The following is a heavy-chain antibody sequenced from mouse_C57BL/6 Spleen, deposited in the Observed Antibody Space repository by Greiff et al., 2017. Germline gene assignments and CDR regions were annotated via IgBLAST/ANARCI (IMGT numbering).Heavy chain of an antibody. CDR3: ARWPTVVATDYAMDY. CDR1: GYSFTGYY. Sequence: VQLQQSGPELVKPGASVKISCKASGYSFTGYYMNWVKQSPEKSLEWIGEINPSTGGTTYNQKFKAKATLTVDKSSSTAYMQLKSLTSEDSAVYYCARWPTVVATDYAMDYWGQGTSVTVSS. J-gene: IGHJ4*01. D-gene: IGHD1-1*01. V-gene: IGHV1-42*01. CDR2: INPSTGGT.